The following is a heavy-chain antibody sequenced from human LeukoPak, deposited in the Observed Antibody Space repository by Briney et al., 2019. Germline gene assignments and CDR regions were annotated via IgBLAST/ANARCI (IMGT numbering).Heavy chain of an antibody. CDR1: GYSFTSYW. CDR3: ARRYYYDSSGYSATYWFDP. V-gene: IGHV5-51*01. J-gene: IGHJ5*02. Sequence: RESLKISCKGSGYSFTSYWIGWVRQMPGKGLEWMGIIYPGDSDTRYSPSFQGQVTISADKSISTAYLQWSSLKASDTAMYYCARRYYYDSSGYSATYWFDPWGQGTLVTVSS. D-gene: IGHD3-22*01. CDR2: IYPGDSDT.